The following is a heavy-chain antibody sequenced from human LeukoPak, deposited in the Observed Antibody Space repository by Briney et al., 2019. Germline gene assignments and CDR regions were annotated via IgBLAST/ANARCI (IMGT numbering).Heavy chain of an antibody. D-gene: IGHD3-22*01. CDR3: ARAPSEIGGYYPEYFRH. Sequence: PGGSLRLSCAASGFTFSTYWMHWVRQAPGKGLVWVSRIKNDGSTNYADSVKGRFTISRDNAKNTVSLQMNSLRPEDTGVYYCARAPSEIGGYYPEYFRHWGQGTLVTVSS. V-gene: IGHV3-74*01. CDR2: IKNDGST. CDR1: GFTFSTYW. J-gene: IGHJ1*01.